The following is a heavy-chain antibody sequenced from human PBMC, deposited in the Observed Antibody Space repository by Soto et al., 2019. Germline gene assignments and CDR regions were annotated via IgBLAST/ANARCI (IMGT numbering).Heavy chain of an antibody. CDR2: IYSGGST. Sequence: EVQLVETGGGLIQPGGSLRLSCAASGFTVSSNYMSWVRQAPGKGLEWVSVIYSGGSTYYADSVKGRFTISRDNSKNTLYLKMDSLRAEDTAVYYGAGETVRGVIGYWGQGTLVTV. D-gene: IGHD3-10*01. V-gene: IGHV3-53*02. CDR3: AGETVRGVIGY. CDR1: GFTVSSNY. J-gene: IGHJ4*02.